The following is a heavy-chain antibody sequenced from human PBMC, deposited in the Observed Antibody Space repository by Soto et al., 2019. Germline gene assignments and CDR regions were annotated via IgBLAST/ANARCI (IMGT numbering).Heavy chain of an antibody. Sequence: SQTLSLTCAISGDSVSSNSAAWNWIRQSPSRGLEWLGRTYYRSKWYNDYAVSVKSRITINPDTSKNQFSLKLSSVTDADTAVYYCARAAPNPFYGDYRGGMDVWGQGTTVTVSS. CDR2: TYYRSKWYN. D-gene: IGHD4-17*01. V-gene: IGHV6-1*01. CDR3: ARAAPNPFYGDYRGGMDV. CDR1: GDSVSSNSAA. J-gene: IGHJ6*02.